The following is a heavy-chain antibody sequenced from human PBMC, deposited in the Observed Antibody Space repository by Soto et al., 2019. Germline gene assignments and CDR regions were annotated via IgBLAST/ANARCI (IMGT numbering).Heavy chain of an antibody. CDR2: IYAGDSDT. D-gene: IGHD3-16*01. CDR1: GYSFTSYC. CDR3: XRLGGDTSDFGY. J-gene: IGHJ4*02. Sequence: GESLKSSGKGSGYSFTSYCGAWVRQMPGKGLEWMGIIYAGDSDTRYSPSFQGQVSISADKSVSTASLQWSRLKDSDHALYYCXRLGGDTSDFGYWGQGTLVQVSS. V-gene: IGHV5-51*01.